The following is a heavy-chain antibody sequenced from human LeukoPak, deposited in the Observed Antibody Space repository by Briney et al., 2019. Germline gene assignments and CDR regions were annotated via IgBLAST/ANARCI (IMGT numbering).Heavy chain of an antibody. CDR3: ARDAGYYDSSGYRNLDY. CDR2: IYSGGST. J-gene: IGHJ4*02. CDR1: GFTFSSYS. D-gene: IGHD3-22*01. Sequence: GGSLRLSCAASGFTFSSYSMNWVRQAPGKGLEWVSVIYSGGSTYYADSVKGRFTISRDNSKNTLYLQMNSLRAEDTAVYYCARDAGYYDSSGYRNLDYWGQGTLVTVSS. V-gene: IGHV3-66*01.